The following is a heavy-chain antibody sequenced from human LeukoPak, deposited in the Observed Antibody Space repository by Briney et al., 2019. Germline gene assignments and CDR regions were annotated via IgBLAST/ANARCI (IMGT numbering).Heavy chain of an antibody. Sequence: GASVKIFCKASGYTFTGYYMHWVRQAPGQGLEWMGRISPNSGGTNYAQKFQGRVTMTRDTSISTAYMELSRLRSDDTAVYYCASAGNIAVADYWGQGTLVTVSS. J-gene: IGHJ4*02. CDR2: ISPNSGGT. D-gene: IGHD6-19*01. V-gene: IGHV1-2*06. CDR3: ASAGNIAVADY. CDR1: GYTFTGYY.